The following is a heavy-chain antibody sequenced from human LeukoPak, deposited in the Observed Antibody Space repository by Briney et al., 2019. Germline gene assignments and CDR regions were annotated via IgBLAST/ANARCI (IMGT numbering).Heavy chain of an antibody. Sequence: GESLKISFKGSGFLFTNYWIGWVRQMPGKGLEWMGIIYPRDSDTRYSPSFRGQVIISADKSISTAYLQWSSLKASDTAMYYCARSPSMIRGVTFDYWGQGTLVTVSS. CDR3: ARSPSMIRGVTFDY. CDR2: IYPRDSDT. D-gene: IGHD3-10*01. J-gene: IGHJ4*02. V-gene: IGHV5-51*01. CDR1: GFLFTNYW.